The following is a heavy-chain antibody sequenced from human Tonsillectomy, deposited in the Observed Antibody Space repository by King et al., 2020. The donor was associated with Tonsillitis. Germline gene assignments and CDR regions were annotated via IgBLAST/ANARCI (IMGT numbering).Heavy chain of an antibody. CDR3: ARDPGGGGYSYGYNYFNYMDV. CDR1: GYTFTRYG. Sequence: QLVQSGAEVKKPGASVKVSCKASGYTFTRYGVSWVRQAPGQGLEWMGWISAYNGNTNYAQKVQGRVTMTTDISTDTAYMELSSLRSDDTAVYYCARDPGGGGYSYGYNYFNYMDVGAKGPRSPSP. J-gene: IGHJ6*03. V-gene: IGHV1-18*01. D-gene: IGHD5-18*01. CDR2: ISAYNGNT.